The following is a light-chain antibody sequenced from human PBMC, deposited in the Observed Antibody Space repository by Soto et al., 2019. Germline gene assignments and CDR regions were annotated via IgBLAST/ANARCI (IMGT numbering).Light chain of an antibody. CDR1: QSTSYW. CDR2: KAS. CDR3: QQYYIYWT. Sequence: DIQMTQSPSTLSASVGDRVTITCRASQSTSYWLAWYQQKPGKAPRLLIQKASDLQSGVPSRFSGSGSGTEFTLTISSLQPDDFATYYCQQYYIYWTFGQGTKLEIK. J-gene: IGKJ2*01. V-gene: IGKV1-5*03.